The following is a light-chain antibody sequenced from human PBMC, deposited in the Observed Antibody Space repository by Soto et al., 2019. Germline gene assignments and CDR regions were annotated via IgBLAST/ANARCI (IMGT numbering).Light chain of an antibody. J-gene: IGKJ1*01. CDR1: QSISTF. V-gene: IGKV1-39*01. CDR3: QQSYTTPRT. Sequence: DIQMTQSPSSLSASVGDRVSVTCRASQSISTFLNWYQQRPGEAPKLLIYAASSLQSGVPSRFSGSGSGADFTLTIGSLQPEEFSTYYCQQSYTTPRTFGQGTKVEVK. CDR2: AAS.